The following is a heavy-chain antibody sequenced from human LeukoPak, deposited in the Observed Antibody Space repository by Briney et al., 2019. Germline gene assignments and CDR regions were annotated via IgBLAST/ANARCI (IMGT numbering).Heavy chain of an antibody. V-gene: IGHV4-31*03. CDR2: IYYSGST. D-gene: IGHD5-18*01. CDR1: GGSISSGGYY. J-gene: IGHJ4*02. Sequence: SETLSLTRTVSGGSISSGGYYWSWIRQHPGKGLEWIGYIYYSGSTYYNPSLKSRVTISVDTSKNQFSLKLSSVTAADTAVYYCARDMGIQLWPLFDYWGQGTLVTVSS. CDR3: ARDMGIQLWPLFDY.